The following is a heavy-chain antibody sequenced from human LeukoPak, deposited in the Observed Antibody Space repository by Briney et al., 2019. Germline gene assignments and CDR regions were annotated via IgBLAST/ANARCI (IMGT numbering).Heavy chain of an antibody. Sequence: SGPTLVKPTQTLTLTCTFSGFSLSTSGVGVGWIRQPPGKALEWLALIYWNDDKRYSPSLQSGLTIIKDTSKNQVVLTMTNMDPVDTATYYCAHSSRYCSGGSCYSFDYWGQGTLVTVSS. D-gene: IGHD2-15*01. CDR1: GFSLSTSGVG. V-gene: IGHV2-5*01. CDR2: IYWNDDK. CDR3: AHSSRYCSGGSCYSFDY. J-gene: IGHJ4*02.